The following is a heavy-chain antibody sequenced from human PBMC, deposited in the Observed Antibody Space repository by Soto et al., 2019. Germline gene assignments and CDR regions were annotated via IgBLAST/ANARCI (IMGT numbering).Heavy chain of an antibody. CDR1: VCSSTIGCSF. CDR3: ERGRHRSKWLAT. D-gene: IGHD5-12*01. CDR2: IGYSGAT. Sequence: SSTXSLTGTVSVCSSTIGCSFLSWIRQHPGNGPEWIAFIGYSGATSYNPSLASRVTISAETYKSQFSLNLRSVTAAATAVYYCERGRHRSKWLATWGQGTLV. J-gene: IGHJ4*02. V-gene: IGHV4-31*03.